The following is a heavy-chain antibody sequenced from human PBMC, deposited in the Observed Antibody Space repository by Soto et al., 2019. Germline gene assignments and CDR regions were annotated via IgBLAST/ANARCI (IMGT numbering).Heavy chain of an antibody. J-gene: IGHJ4*02. V-gene: IGHV3-23*01. CDR3: AKNYQFDC. Sequence: EVQLLESGGGLEQPGGSLRLSCAASGFIFTSYAMRWVRQAPGKGLEWISSINVGDAGTNYADTVKGRFTISRDNSKNTLYLQINFLRADDTCIYYCAKNYQFDCWGKRTLVTVST. CDR1: GFIFTSYA. CDR2: INVGDAGT. D-gene: IGHD2-2*01.